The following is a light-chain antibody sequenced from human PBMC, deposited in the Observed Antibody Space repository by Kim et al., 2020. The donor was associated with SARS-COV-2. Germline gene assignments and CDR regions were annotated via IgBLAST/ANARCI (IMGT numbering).Light chain of an antibody. V-gene: IGLV2-11*01. CDR3: CSYAGPYSYV. Sequence: QSASIAFPGTSSEVGGYNSVSWYQHHPGKAPKLIIYGVSTRPSGVPDRFSGSKSGNTASLTISGLQAEDEADYYCCSYAGPYSYVFGTGTKVTVL. CDR2: GVS. J-gene: IGLJ1*01. CDR1: SSEVGGYNS.